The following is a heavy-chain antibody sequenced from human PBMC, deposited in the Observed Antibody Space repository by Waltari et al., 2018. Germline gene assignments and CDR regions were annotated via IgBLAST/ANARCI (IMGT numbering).Heavy chain of an antibody. J-gene: IGHJ3*01. D-gene: IGHD2-2*01. Sequence: QVQLQESGPGLVKPSETLAPTCTVPGSSIDRPTYYCNCIRPSAGGGPAWIGRVSSPGTTDYNPSLRGRIIISADTSKNQFSLKLHSVNATDTATYYCTSGYQLLRPLDAFGFWGLGTMVTVSS. V-gene: IGHV4-61*02. CDR2: VSSPGTT. CDR3: TSGYQLLRPLDAFGF. CDR1: GSSIDRPTYY.